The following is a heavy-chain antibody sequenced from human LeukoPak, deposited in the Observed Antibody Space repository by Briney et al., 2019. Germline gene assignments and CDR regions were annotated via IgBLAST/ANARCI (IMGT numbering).Heavy chain of an antibody. D-gene: IGHD3-9*01. CDR2: IYYSGST. Sequence: PSETLSLTCTVSGGSISSYYWSWIRQPPGKGLEWIGYIYYSGSTNYNPSLKSRVTISVDTSKNQFSLKLSSVTAADTAVYYCARQRNDILTGYPWYFDLWGRGTLVTVSS. V-gene: IGHV4-59*08. CDR1: GGSISSYY. J-gene: IGHJ2*01. CDR3: ARQRNDILTGYPWYFDL.